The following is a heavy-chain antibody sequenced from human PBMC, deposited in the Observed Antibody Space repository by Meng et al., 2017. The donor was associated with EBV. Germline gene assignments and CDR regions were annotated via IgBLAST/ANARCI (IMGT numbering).Heavy chain of an antibody. D-gene: IGHD2-15*01. CDR3: AKSRGWDLLAWLDS. CDR1: LYSFNTYC. Sequence: GGAVVETGGHLSASWRVSLYSFNTYCVAWVRQAAGNGPVWCAGIGGSGGIINNEDSVKGRLTISTEKSKNTLFLQMNSLRVEDTAIYYCAKSRGWDLLAWLDSWGHGTLVTVSS. J-gene: IGHJ5*01. V-gene: IGHV3-23*01. CDR2: IGGSGGII.